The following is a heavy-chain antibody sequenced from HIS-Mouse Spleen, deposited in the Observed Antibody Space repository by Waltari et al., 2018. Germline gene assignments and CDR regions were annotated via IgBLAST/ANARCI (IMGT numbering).Heavy chain of an antibody. CDR2: INPTSGGT. J-gene: IGHJ3*02. Sequence: QVQLVQSGAEVKKPGASVKVSCKASGYTFTGYYMHWVRQAPGKGREWMGWINPTSGGTKYSKKFKGRVTMTRDTSISTAYMELSRLRSDDTAVYYCARTGALDAFDIWGQGTMVTVSS. D-gene: IGHD7-27*01. V-gene: IGHV1-2*02. CDR3: ARTGALDAFDI. CDR1: GYTFTGYY.